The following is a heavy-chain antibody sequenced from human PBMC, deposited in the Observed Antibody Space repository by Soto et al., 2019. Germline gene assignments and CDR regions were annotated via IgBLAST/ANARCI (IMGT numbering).Heavy chain of an antibody. CDR3: GEYDDCATGYYFEN. CDR2: IYYIGNT. Sequence: QLQLQESGSGLVKPSETLSLTCTVSNGSISSSSSYLGWIRQTPGKGLEWIGSIYYIGNTYYNPYLKRRINISIDTSKTQFSLKLNSVIAADTAAYFCGEYDDCATGYYFENWGQGTLVTVSS. J-gene: IGHJ4*02. CDR1: NGSISSSSSY. V-gene: IGHV4-39*07. D-gene: IGHD2-21*02.